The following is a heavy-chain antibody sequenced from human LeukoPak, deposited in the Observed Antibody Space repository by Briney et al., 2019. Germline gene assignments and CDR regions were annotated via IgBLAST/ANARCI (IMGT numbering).Heavy chain of an antibody. D-gene: IGHD6-19*01. Sequence: GGSLRLSCAASGFTFSSYSMNWVRQAPGKGLEWVSSISSSSSYIYYADSVEGRFTISRDNAKNSLYLQMNSLRAEDTAVYYCARAVIAVAGRCFDYWGQGTLVTVSS. CDR3: ARAVIAVAGRCFDY. CDR1: GFTFSSYS. CDR2: ISSSSSYI. V-gene: IGHV3-21*01. J-gene: IGHJ4*02.